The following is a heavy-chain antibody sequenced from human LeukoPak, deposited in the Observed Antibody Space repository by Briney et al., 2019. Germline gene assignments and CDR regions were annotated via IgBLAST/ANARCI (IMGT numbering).Heavy chain of an antibody. V-gene: IGHV3-30*02. J-gene: IGHJ4*02. D-gene: IGHD3-16*02. CDR1: GFTFSSYA. CDR2: IRYDGINK. CDR3: AKDRNVWGTYPPYFDY. Sequence: GGSLRLSCAASGFTFSSYAMHWVRQAPGKGLEWVAFIRYDGINKDYADSVKGPFTISRDNSKNMLYLQMSSLRAEDTAVYYCAKDRNVWGTYPPYFDYWGQGTLVTVSS.